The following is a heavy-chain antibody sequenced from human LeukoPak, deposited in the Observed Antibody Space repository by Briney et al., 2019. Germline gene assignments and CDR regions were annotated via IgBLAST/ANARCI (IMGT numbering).Heavy chain of an antibody. J-gene: IGHJ4*02. Sequence: SETLSLTCAVYGGSFSGYYWSWIRQPPGKGLEWIGSIYHSGSTYYNPSLKSRVTISVDTSKNQFSLKLSSVTAADTAVYYCATERHHKAAAIDYWGQGTLVTVSS. D-gene: IGHD6-13*01. CDR2: IYHSGST. CDR1: GGSFSGYY. CDR3: ATERHHKAAAIDY. V-gene: IGHV4-34*01.